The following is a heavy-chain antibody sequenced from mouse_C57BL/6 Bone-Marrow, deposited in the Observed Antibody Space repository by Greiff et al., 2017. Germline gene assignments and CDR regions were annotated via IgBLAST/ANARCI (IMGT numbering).Heavy chain of an antibody. D-gene: IGHD2-1*01. CDR1: GYTFTSYT. CDR2: INPSSGYT. V-gene: IGHV1-4*01. Sequence: VKPMESGAELARPGASVKMSCKASGYTFTSYTMHWVKQRPGQGLEWIGYINPSSGYTKYNQKFKDKATLTADKSSSTAYMQLSSLTSEDSAVYYCAREGDYGNSFYAMDYWGQGTSVTVSS. J-gene: IGHJ4*01. CDR3: AREGDYGNSFYAMDY.